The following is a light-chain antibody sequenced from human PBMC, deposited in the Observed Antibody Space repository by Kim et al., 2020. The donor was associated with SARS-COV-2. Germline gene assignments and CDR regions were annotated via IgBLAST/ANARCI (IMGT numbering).Light chain of an antibody. V-gene: IGLV1-51*01. CDR3: GTWDSSLSAV. Sequence: PGQKVTISCSGRSSNIGNNYVSWYQQLPGTAPKLLIYDNNKRPSGIPDRFSGSKSGTSATLGITGLQTGDEADYYCGTWDSSLSAVFGGGTQLTVL. CDR1: SSNIGNNY. CDR2: DNN. J-gene: IGLJ2*01.